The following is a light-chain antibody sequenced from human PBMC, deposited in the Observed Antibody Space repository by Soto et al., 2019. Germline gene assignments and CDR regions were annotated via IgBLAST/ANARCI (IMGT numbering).Light chain of an antibody. V-gene: IGKV3-20*01. CDR1: QSVSSN. CDR3: QQYGSSPVA. CDR2: GAS. J-gene: IGKJ1*01. Sequence: EIVLTQSPGTLSVSPGERATLSCRASQSVSSNLAWYQQKPGQAPRLLIYGASSRATGIPDRFSGSGSGTALTLTISRLEPEDFAVYYCQQYGSSPVAFGQGTKVEIK.